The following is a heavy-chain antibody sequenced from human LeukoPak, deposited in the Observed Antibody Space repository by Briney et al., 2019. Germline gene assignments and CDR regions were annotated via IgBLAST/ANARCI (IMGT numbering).Heavy chain of an antibody. J-gene: IGHJ4*02. CDR2: ISWDGGST. V-gene: IGHV3-43D*03. CDR3: AKDIGVAAAGHLDY. CDR1: GFTFDDYA. D-gene: IGHD6-13*01. Sequence: GGSLRLSCAASGFTFDDYAMHWVRQAPGKGLEWVSLISWDGGSTYYADSVKGRFTISRDNSKNSLYLQMNSLRAEDAALYYCAKDIGVAAAGHLDYWGQGTLVTVSS.